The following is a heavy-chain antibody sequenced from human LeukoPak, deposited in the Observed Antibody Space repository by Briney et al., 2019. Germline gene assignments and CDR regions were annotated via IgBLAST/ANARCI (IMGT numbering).Heavy chain of an antibody. CDR1: GFTFRSYA. Sequence: GGSLRLSCAASGFTFRSYAMNWVRQAPGKGLEWVAIISYDGNNKYYADSVKGRFTISRDNSKNTLYLQMNSLGAEDTAVYYCAKVPGAYDSSGTNDYWGQGTLVTVSS. J-gene: IGHJ4*02. D-gene: IGHD3-22*01. CDR3: AKVPGAYDSSGTNDY. V-gene: IGHV3-30*04. CDR2: ISYDGNNK.